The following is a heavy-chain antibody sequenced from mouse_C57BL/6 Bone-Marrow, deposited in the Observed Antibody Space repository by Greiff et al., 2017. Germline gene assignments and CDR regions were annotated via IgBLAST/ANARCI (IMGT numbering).Heavy chain of an antibody. V-gene: IGHV1-64*01. D-gene: IGHD5-1-1*01. CDR3: ARNQYPYYIDD. CDR2: IQPNSGST. Sequence: QVQLQQPGAELVKPGASVKLSCKASGYTFPSYWMHWVKQRPGQGLEWIGMIQPNSGSTNYNEKFKSKDTLTVDKSSSTAYMQLSSLTSEDSAVYYCARNQYPYYIDDGGQGTTLTVSS. J-gene: IGHJ2*01. CDR1: GYTFPSYW.